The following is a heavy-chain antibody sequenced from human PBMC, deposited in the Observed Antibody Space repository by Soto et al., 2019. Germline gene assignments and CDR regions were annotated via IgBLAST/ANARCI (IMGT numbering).Heavy chain of an antibody. D-gene: IGHD6-13*01. J-gene: IGHJ4*02. CDR1: GYTFTGYY. CDR3: AIDKAHSNHFEF. V-gene: IGHV1-2*04. CDR2: INPNSGGT. Sequence: ASVKVSCKASGYTFTGYYMHWVRQAPGQGLEWMGWINPNSGGTNYAQKFQGWVTMTRDTSISTAYMELSRLRSDDTAVYYCAIDKAHSNHFEFWGQGTLVTVFS.